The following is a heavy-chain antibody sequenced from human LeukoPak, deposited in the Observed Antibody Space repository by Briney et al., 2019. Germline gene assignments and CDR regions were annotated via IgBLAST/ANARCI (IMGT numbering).Heavy chain of an antibody. V-gene: IGHV4-39*07. J-gene: IGHJ4*02. CDR1: GGSISSGGYY. CDR2: INHSGST. CDR3: ARGRVRVDY. Sequence: SETLSLTCTVSGGSISSGGYYWSWIRRPPGKGLEWIGEINHSGSTNYNPSLKSRVTISVDTSKNQFSLKLSSVTAADTAVYYCARGRVRVDYWGQGTLVTVSS.